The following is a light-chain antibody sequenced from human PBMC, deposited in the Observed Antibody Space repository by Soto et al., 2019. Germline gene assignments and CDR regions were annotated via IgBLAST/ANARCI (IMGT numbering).Light chain of an antibody. CDR2: GAS. Sequence: EIVLTQSPGPLSLSPGERATLSCRXSQSVSNDFLAWYQQKPGQAPRLIIYGASSRATGIPDRFSGSGSGTDCTLSISRLEPEDFAVYYCQQYGSSPRTFGQGTKVDI. CDR1: QSVSNDF. J-gene: IGKJ1*01. V-gene: IGKV3-20*01. CDR3: QQYGSSPRT.